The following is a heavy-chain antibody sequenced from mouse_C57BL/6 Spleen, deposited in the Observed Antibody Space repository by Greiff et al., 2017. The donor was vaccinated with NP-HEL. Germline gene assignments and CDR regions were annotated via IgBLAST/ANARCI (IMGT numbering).Heavy chain of an antibody. J-gene: IGHJ1*03. Sequence: VQLQQSGAELVRPGASVKLSCTASGYTFTDYYINWVKQRPGQGLEWIARIYPGSGNTYYNEKFKGKATLTAEKSSSTAYMQLSSLTSEDSAVYFCARNYYGSSYGYFDVWGTGTTVTVSS. V-gene: IGHV1-76*01. CDR1: GYTFTDYY. CDR3: ARNYYGSSYGYFDV. D-gene: IGHD1-1*01. CDR2: IYPGSGNT.